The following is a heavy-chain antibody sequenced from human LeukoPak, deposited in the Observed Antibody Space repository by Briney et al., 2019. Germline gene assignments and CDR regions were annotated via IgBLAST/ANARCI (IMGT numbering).Heavy chain of an antibody. V-gene: IGHV3-11*01. Sequence: GGSLRLSCAASGFTFSDYFMSWIRQAPGKGLQWVSYISSDGSIIKYADSVKGRLTISRDNAKNSLYLQMKSLRAEDTAVYYCARGSFGPVRPVYWGQGTLVTVSS. CDR2: ISSDGSII. CDR3: ARGSFGPVRPVY. CDR1: GFTFSDYF. J-gene: IGHJ4*02. D-gene: IGHD3/OR15-3a*01.